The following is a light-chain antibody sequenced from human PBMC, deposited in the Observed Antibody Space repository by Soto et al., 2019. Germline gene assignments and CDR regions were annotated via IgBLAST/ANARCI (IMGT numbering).Light chain of an antibody. V-gene: IGKV1-39*01. Sequence: DVQMTQSPSSLSASVGDRVTITCRASQNIGNFLNWYQQKPGKAPKLLIYGASSLQSGVPSRFSGSGSGTDFTLTITSLQAEDSATYYCQQANTVPPWTFGQGTKVEIK. CDR2: GAS. CDR1: QNIGNF. CDR3: QQANTVPPWT. J-gene: IGKJ1*01.